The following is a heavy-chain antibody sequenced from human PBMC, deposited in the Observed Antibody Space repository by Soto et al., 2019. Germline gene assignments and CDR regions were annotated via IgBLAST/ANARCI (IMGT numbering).Heavy chain of an antibody. CDR3: ARDAKAVTTPLDY. Sequence: QVQLVQSGAEVKKPGSSVKVSCKASGGTFSGYAISWVRQAPGQGLEGMGGIIPIFGTTSYSQKFQGRLAIAADESTSTAYMQLSSLRSEDTAVYYCARDAKAVTTPLDYWGQGTLVTVSS. CDR2: IIPIFGTT. J-gene: IGHJ4*02. D-gene: IGHD4-17*01. V-gene: IGHV1-69*01. CDR1: GGTFSGYA.